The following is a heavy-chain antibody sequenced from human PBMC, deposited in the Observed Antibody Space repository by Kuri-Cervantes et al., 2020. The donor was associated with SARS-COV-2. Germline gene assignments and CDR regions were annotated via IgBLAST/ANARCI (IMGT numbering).Heavy chain of an antibody. D-gene: IGHD3-3*01. Sequence: SETLSLTCTVSGGSISSSSYYWGWIRQPPGKGLEGIGSIYYSGSTYYNPSLKSRVTISVDTSKNQFSLKLSSVTAADTAVYYCARQMMSSITIFGVVITRNWFDPWGQGTLVTVSS. CDR3: ARQMMSSITIFGVVITRNWFDP. CDR2: IYYSGST. CDR1: GGSISSSSYY. J-gene: IGHJ5*02. V-gene: IGHV4-39*01.